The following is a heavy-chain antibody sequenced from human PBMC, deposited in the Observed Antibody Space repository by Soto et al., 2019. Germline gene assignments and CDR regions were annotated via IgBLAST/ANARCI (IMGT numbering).Heavy chain of an antibody. CDR1: GFSFSSYD. CDR2: ISYDGSDK. Sequence: QVHLVESGGGVVQPGRSLRLSCAASGFSFSSYDMHWVRQAPGKGLEWVAMISYDGSDKYFSDSVKGRLTISRDNSKNTVSLEMNSLRTKDTAAYYCAKGVPSPTQHAFDIWCQGTMVTVSS. V-gene: IGHV3-30*18. J-gene: IGHJ3*02. CDR3: AKGVPSPTQHAFDI.